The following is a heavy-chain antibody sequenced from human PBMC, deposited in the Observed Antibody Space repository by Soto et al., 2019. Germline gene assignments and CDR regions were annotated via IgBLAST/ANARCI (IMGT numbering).Heavy chain of an antibody. Sequence: GGSLRLSCAASGFIFKMYWMHWVRQSPGKGLVWISRIYNDGTYSDYADSVRGRFTISRDNVNGTLYLQMNNLRAEDSGLYYCTRGPRPISTGTGAYWGQGTQVTVSS. CDR1: GFIFKMYW. CDR2: IYNDGTYS. D-gene: IGHD3-10*01. V-gene: IGHV3-74*01. J-gene: IGHJ4*02. CDR3: TRGPRPISTGTGAY.